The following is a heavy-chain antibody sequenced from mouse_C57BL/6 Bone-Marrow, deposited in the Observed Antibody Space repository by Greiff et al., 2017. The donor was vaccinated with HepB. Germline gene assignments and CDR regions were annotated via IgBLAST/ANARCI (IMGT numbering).Heavy chain of an antibody. V-gene: IGHV1-74*01. CDR1: GYTFTSYW. J-gene: IGHJ4*01. CDR3: SITGDLPGAMDY. CDR2: IHPSDSDT. Sequence: QVQLQQPGAELVKPGASVKVSCKASGYTFTSYWMHWVKQRPGQGLEWIGRIHPSDSDTNYNQKFKGKATLTVDKSSSTAYMQLSSLTSADAAVYYCSITGDLPGAMDYWGQGTSVTVSS.